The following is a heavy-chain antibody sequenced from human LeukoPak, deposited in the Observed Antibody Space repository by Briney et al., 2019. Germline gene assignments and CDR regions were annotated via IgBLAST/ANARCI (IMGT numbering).Heavy chain of an antibody. Sequence: GGSLRLSCAASGFTFTNYAMNWVRQPPGKGLEWLSAISGSGGSTYYADSVKGRFTISRDNSKTTLYLQMNSLRAEDTAVYYCAKLPPPYCSSTSCPDYWGQGTLVTVSS. CDR1: GFTFTNYA. V-gene: IGHV3-23*01. CDR3: AKLPPPYCSSTSCPDY. CDR2: ISGSGGST. J-gene: IGHJ4*02. D-gene: IGHD2-2*01.